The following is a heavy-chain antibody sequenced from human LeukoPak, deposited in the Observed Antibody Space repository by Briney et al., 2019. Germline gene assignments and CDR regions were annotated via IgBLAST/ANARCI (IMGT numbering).Heavy chain of an antibody. V-gene: IGHV3-7*01. CDR2: IKQDGSEK. CDR1: GFTFNSYW. D-gene: IGHD2-21*01. J-gene: IGHJ6*03. Sequence: HPGGSLRLSCAASGFTFNSYWMSWVRQAPGKGLEWVANIKQDGSEKYYVDSVKGRFTISRDNAKNSLYLQMNSLRAEDTAVYYCAKPLSLDSSYYYYYMDVWGKGTTVTVSS. CDR3: AKPLSLDSSYYYYYMDV.